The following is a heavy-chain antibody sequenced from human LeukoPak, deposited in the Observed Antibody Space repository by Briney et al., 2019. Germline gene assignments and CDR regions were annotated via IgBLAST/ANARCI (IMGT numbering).Heavy chain of an antibody. CDR3: ARDGLQNYYYYYGMDV. Sequence: PGGSLRLSCAASRFTFSSYNMNWVRQAPGKGLEWVSSISSSSSYIYYADSVKGRFTISRDNAKNSLYLQMNSLRAEDTAVYYCARDGLQNYYYYYGMDVWGQGTTVTVSS. V-gene: IGHV3-21*01. D-gene: IGHD4-11*01. CDR1: RFTFSSYN. J-gene: IGHJ6*02. CDR2: ISSSSSYI.